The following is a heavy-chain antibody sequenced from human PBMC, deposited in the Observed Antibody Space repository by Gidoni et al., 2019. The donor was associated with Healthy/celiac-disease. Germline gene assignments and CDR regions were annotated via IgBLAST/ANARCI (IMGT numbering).Heavy chain of an antibody. CDR1: GGSISSSSYY. D-gene: IGHD3-10*01. V-gene: IGHV4-39*01. Sequence: GGSISSSSYYWGWLRQPPRKGLEWIGSIYYSGSTYYNPSLKSRVTISVDTSKNQFSLKLLSVTAADTAVYYCARLLGSMVGSDYWGQGTLVTVSS. J-gene: IGHJ4*02. CDR3: ARLLGSMVGSDY. CDR2: IYYSGST.